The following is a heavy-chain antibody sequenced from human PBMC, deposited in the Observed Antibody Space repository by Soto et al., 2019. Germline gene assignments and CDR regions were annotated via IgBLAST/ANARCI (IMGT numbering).Heavy chain of an antibody. D-gene: IGHD1-26*01. CDR3: TTDIEWGGSHFNHAFDV. CDR2: ISWNSGII. V-gene: IGHV3-9*01. CDR1: GFTFDDYA. Sequence: EMQLVESGGGLVQPGRSLRLSCAASGFTFDDYAMHWVRQPPGKGLEWVAGISWNSGIIEYADSVKGRFTISRDSANNSLFLQMNSLKPEDTALYYGTTDIEWGGSHFNHAFDVWGQGRMVSVSS. J-gene: IGHJ3*01.